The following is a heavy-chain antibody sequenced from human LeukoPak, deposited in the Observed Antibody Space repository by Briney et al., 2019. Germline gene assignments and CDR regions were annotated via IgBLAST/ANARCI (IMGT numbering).Heavy chain of an antibody. V-gene: IGHV3-64D*08. CDR1: GFTFCRSP. Sequence: GGSLRLSCSASGFTFCRSPMHWVRQAPGKGLEYVSAISSDGGSKYYGDSMKGRFTISRDNSKNILYLHMSSLRAEDTAVYYCVQEGSGWYASWGQGTLVTVSS. CDR2: ISSDGGSK. D-gene: IGHD6-19*01. CDR3: VQEGSGWYAS. J-gene: IGHJ4*02.